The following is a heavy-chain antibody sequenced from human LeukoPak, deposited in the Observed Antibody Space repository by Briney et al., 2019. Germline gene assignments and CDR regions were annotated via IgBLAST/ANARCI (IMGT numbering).Heavy chain of an antibody. V-gene: IGHV4-4*07. J-gene: IGHJ5*02. CDR3: ARYYYDSSGFRFDP. D-gene: IGHD3-22*01. CDR2: IYTSGST. CDR1: GGSISSYY. Sequence: SETLSLTCTVSGGSISSYYWSWIRQPAGKGLEWIGRIYTSGSTNYNPSLKSRVTISVDTSKNQFSLKLSSVTAADTAVYYCARYYYDSSGFRFDPWGQGTLVTVSS.